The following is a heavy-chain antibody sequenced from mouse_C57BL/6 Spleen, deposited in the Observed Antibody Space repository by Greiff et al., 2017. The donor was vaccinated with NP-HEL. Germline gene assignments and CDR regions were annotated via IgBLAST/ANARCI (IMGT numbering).Heavy chain of an antibody. CDR2: INPGSGGT. Sequence: LVESGAELVRPGTSVKVSCKASGYAFTNYLIEWVKQRPGQGLVWIGVINPGSGGTNYNEKFKGKATLTADKSSSTAYMQLSSLTSEDSAVYFCARGEDYYAMDYWGQGTSVTVSS. J-gene: IGHJ4*01. V-gene: IGHV1-54*01. CDR1: GYAFTNYL. CDR3: ARGEDYYAMDY.